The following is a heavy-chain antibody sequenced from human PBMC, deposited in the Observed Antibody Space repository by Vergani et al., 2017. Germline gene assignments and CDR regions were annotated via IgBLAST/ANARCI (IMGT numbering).Heavy chain of an antibody. CDR2: IIPIFGTA. J-gene: IGHJ4*02. Sequence: QVQLVQSGAEVKKPGSSVKVSCKASGGTFSSYSISWVRQAPGQGLEWMGRIIPIFGTANYAQKFQGRVTITADESTSTAYMELSSLRSEDTAVYYCARDHSRDSSGYYYYFDYWGQGTLVTVSS. CDR3: ARDHSRDSSGYYYYFDY. D-gene: IGHD3-22*01. CDR1: GGTFSSYS. V-gene: IGHV1-69*13.